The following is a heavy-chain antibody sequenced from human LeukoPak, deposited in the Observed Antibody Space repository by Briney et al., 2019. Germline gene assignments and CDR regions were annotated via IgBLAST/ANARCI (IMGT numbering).Heavy chain of an antibody. CDR3: ATSRAYCGGDCYSDWYFDL. D-gene: IGHD2-21*02. CDR1: GFTFSSYS. J-gene: IGHJ2*01. Sequence: GGSLRLPCAASGFTFSSYSMNWVRQAPGKGLEWVSSISSSSSYIYYADSVKGRFIISRDNAKNSLYLQMNSLRAEDTAVYYCATSRAYCGGDCYSDWYFDLWGRGTLVTVSS. V-gene: IGHV3-21*01. CDR2: ISSSSSYI.